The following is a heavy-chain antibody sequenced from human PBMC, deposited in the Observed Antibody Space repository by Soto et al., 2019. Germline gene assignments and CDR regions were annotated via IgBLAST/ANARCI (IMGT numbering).Heavy chain of an antibody. V-gene: IGHV4-38-2*02. J-gene: IGHJ6*02. Sequence: SETLSLTCAVSGYSISSGYYWGWIRQPPGKGLEWIGSIYHSGGTYYNPSLKSRVTISVDTSKNQFSLKLSSVTAADTAVYYCAREFGQWLVLDYYYGMDVCGQGTTVTVSS. CDR2: IYHSGGT. CDR1: GYSISSGYY. CDR3: AREFGQWLVLDYYYGMDV. D-gene: IGHD6-19*01.